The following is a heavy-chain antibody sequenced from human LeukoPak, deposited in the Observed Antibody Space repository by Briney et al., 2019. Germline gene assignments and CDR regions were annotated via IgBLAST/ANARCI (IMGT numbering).Heavy chain of an antibody. V-gene: IGHV1-8*01. Sequence: EASVKVSCKTSGYPFTTYEINWVRQAAGQGLEWMGWVHPDTGYADYAQKFQGRVTMTSDTSISTAYMELSSLRSDDTAVYFCARGPRNDPWGQGTLDTVSS. D-gene: IGHD1-14*01. CDR1: GYPFTTYE. J-gene: IGHJ5*02. CDR3: ARGPRNDP. CDR2: VHPDTGYA.